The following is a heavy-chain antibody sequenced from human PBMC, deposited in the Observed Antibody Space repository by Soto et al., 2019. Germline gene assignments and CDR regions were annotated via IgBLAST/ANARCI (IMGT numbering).Heavy chain of an antibody. CDR3: ARDGVYGDYVMGFYP. CDR2: ISAYNGNT. CDR1: GYTFTSYG. J-gene: IGHJ5*02. Sequence: ASVKVSCKASGYTFTSYGISWVRQAPGQGLEWMGWISAYNGNTNYAQKLQGRVTMTTDTSTSTAYMELRSLRSDDPDVYYCARDGVYGDYVMGFYPWGQGTLVTVSS. D-gene: IGHD4-17*01. V-gene: IGHV1-18*01.